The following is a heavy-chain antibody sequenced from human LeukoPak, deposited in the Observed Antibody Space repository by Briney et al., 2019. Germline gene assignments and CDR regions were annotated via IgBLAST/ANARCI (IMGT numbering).Heavy chain of an antibody. D-gene: IGHD5-18*01. V-gene: IGHV4-39*01. CDR1: GVLISSGSYY. CDR2: IYYSGST. CDR3: ARPRYSYGLVVPGAFDL. J-gene: IGHJ3*01. Sequence: PSETLSLTCTVSGVLISSGSYYWGWIRQPPGKGLEWIATIYYSGSTYYNPSLKSRVTISVDTSKNLFSLELSSVTAADTAVYYCARPRYSYGLVVPGAFDLWGQGTMVNVSS.